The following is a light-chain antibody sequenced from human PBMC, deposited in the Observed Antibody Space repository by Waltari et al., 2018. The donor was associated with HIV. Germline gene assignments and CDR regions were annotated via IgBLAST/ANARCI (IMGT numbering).Light chain of an antibody. J-gene: IGLJ3*02. CDR2: WDN. CDR3: AAWDDSLSGRV. Sequence: QSVLTQPPSASGTPGQRVTIYCSGSNSNIGINHVYWYQQLPGTAPKLLIYWDNPRPSGVPGRFSGSKSVTSASLAISGLRSEDEADYYCAAWDDSLSGRVFGGGTNLTVL. V-gene: IGLV1-47*01. CDR1: NSNIGINH.